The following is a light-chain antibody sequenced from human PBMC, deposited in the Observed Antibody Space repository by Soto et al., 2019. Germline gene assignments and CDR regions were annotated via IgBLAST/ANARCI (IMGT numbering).Light chain of an antibody. V-gene: IGKV3-20*01. CDR3: HQYDSSPRT. Sequence: EIVLTQFPGTLSLSPGERATLSCTASQSLSSNYLAWYQQKPGQAPRLLIYGASSRATGIPDRFSGSRSGTDFTLTISRLEPEDFAVYYCHQYDSSPRTFAQGTRVEIK. CDR2: GAS. CDR1: QSLSSNY. J-gene: IGKJ1*01.